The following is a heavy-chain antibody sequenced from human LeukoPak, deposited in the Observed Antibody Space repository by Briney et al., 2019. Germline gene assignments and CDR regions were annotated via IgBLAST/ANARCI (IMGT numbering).Heavy chain of an antibody. D-gene: IGHD5-18*01. J-gene: IGHJ4*02. V-gene: IGHV4-34*01. Sequence: SETLSLTCAVYGGSFSGYYWSWIRQPPGKGLEWIGEINHSGSTNYNPSLMSRVTISVDTSKNQFSLKLSSVTAADTAVYYCARGRGYSRGYFDYWGQGTLVTVSS. CDR1: GGSFSGYY. CDR2: INHSGST. CDR3: ARGRGYSRGYFDY.